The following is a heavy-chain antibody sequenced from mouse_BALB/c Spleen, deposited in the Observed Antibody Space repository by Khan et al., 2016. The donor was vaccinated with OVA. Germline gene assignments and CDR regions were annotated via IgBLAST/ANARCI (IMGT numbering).Heavy chain of an antibody. V-gene: IGHV3-2*02. CDR1: GYSITSGYA. Sequence: EVQLVESGPGLVKPSQSLSLTCTVTGYSITSGYAWSWLRQFPGNKLEWMGYISYSGVTSYTPSLKGRISITRDTSKNQFFLQLNSVTAEDTATYECARGNYYGYYFDDWGQGTTLTVSS. CDR2: ISYSGVT. J-gene: IGHJ2*01. D-gene: IGHD1-1*01. CDR3: ARGNYYGYYFDD.